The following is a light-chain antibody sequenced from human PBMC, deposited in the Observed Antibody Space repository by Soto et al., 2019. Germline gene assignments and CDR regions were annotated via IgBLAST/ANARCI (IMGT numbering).Light chain of an antibody. Sequence: EIVLTQSPATLSLSPGERATLSCRASQSVSVYLGWYQEKPGQPPRLLISEASKRATGIAARFSGSGSVTDFTLTISSLEPEDSAVYFCHQRYSWPHTFGQGTKLEI. CDR1: QSVSVY. CDR3: HQRYSWPHT. V-gene: IGKV3-11*01. CDR2: EAS. J-gene: IGKJ2*01.